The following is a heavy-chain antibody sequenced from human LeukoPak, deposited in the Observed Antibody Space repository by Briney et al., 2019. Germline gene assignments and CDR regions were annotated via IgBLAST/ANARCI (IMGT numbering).Heavy chain of an antibody. Sequence: PPGGSLRLSCAASGFTFSSYWMHWVRHAPGKGLVWVSRINSDGSSTSYADSVRGRFSISRDNAENSLYLQMNSLRAEDTAVYYCASDPTSSSALDYWGQGTLVTVSS. J-gene: IGHJ4*02. CDR1: GFTFSSYW. D-gene: IGHD6-6*01. CDR3: ASDPTSSSALDY. V-gene: IGHV3-74*01. CDR2: INSDGSST.